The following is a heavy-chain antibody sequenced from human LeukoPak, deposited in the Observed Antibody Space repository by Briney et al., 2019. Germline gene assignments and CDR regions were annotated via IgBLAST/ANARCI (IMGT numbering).Heavy chain of an antibody. CDR3: ARLVCSGGSCYSAYFDY. CDR1: GYTFTNYG. CDR2: INAGNGNT. Sequence: ASVKVSCKPSGYTFTNYGVSWVRQAPGQGLEWMGWINAGNGNTKYSQKFQGRVTITRDTSASTAYMELSSLRSEDTAVYYCARLVCSGGSCYSAYFDYWGQGTLVTVSS. D-gene: IGHD2-15*01. J-gene: IGHJ4*02. V-gene: IGHV1-3*01.